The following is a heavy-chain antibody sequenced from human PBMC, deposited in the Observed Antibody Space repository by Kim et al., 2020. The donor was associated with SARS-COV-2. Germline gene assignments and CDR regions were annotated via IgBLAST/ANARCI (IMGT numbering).Heavy chain of an antibody. J-gene: IGHJ4*02. CDR2: IYYSGST. CDR3: ARQARTMAPSDFDY. V-gene: IGHV4-39*01. Sequence: SETLSLTCTVSGGFISSSSYYWGWIRQPPGKGLEWIGSIYYSGSTYYNPSLKSRVTISVDTSKNQFSLKLSSVTAADTAVYYCARQARTMAPSDFDYWGQGTLVTVSS. CDR1: GGFISSSSYY. D-gene: IGHD3-10*01.